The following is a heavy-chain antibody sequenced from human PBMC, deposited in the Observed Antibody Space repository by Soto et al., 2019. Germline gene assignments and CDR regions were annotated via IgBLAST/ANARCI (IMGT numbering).Heavy chain of an antibody. V-gene: IGHV1-18*01. CDR1: GYTFTSYG. CDR3: GCADNSVDCFDH. CDR2: ISAYNGNT. J-gene: IGHJ5*02. Sequence: ASVKVSCKASGYTFTSYGISWVRQAPGQGLEWMGWISAYNGNTNYAQKLQGRVTMTTDTSTSTAYMELRSLRSDDTAVYYCGCADNSVDCFDHWGQGTLVTVSS. D-gene: IGHD2-21*01.